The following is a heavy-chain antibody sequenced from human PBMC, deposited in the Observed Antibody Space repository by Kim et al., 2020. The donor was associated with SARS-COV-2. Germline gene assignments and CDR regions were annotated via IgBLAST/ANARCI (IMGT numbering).Heavy chain of an antibody. J-gene: IGHJ6*02. CDR3: ARDRYYTVDV. Sequence: GGSLRLSCVASGFSFSTTWMHWVRQAPGKGLVWVSLIVSDGSITTYADSVKGRFTISRDNADNRLYLQMNSLRAEDTAVYYCARDRYYTVDVWGQGTTFT. CDR1: GFSFSTTW. CDR2: IVSDGSIT. V-gene: IGHV3-74*01.